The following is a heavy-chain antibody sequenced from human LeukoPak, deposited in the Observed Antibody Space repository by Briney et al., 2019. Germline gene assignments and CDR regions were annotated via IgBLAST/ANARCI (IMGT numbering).Heavy chain of an antibody. CDR1: GGTFSSYA. V-gene: IGHV1-69*13. Sequence: SVKVSCKASGGTFSSYAISWVRQAPGQGLGWMGGIIPIFGTANYAQKFQGRVTITADESTSTAYMELSSLRSEDTAVYYCARGGIAVAGIWWFDPWGQGTLVTVSS. CDR3: ARGGIAVAGIWWFDP. CDR2: IIPIFGTA. D-gene: IGHD6-19*01. J-gene: IGHJ5*02.